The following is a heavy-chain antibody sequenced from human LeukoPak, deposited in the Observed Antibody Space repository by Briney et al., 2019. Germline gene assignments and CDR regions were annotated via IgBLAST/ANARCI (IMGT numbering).Heavy chain of an antibody. CDR2: VSWKSDTV. CDR1: GFILDDYA. D-gene: IGHD3-10*01. Sequence: GRSLRLSCAASGFILDDYAMHWVRQAPGKGLEWVSGVSWKSDTVVYADSVKGRFTISRDNAKNSLYLQMNGLRAEDTALYYCAKSGKDGLLWFGELVSNYYYMDVWGKGTTVTVSS. J-gene: IGHJ6*03. V-gene: IGHV3-9*01. CDR3: AKSGKDGLLWFGELVSNYYYMDV.